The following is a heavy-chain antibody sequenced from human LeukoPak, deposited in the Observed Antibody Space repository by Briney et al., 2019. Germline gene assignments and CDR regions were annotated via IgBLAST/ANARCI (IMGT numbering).Heavy chain of an antibody. CDR2: IYPGESDT. V-gene: IGHV5-51*01. J-gene: IGHJ4*02. CDR3: ARGQQLNHFDY. CDR1: GYSFNCYW. D-gene: IGHD6-13*01. Sequence: GEALKISCKGSGYSFNCYWIGWVRQMPGKGLEWIGIIYPGESDTRYSPSFQGQVTISTDKSISTAYLQWSSLKASDTAMYYCARGQQLNHFDYWGQGTLVTVSS.